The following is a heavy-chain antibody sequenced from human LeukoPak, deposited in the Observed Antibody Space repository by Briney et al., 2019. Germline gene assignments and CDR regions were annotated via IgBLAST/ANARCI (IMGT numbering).Heavy chain of an antibody. J-gene: IGHJ4*02. V-gene: IGHV1-2*02. D-gene: IGHD6-19*01. CDR2: ISPHSGDT. CDR3: ARESPEAGTVFDY. Sequence: ASVKVSCKASGYTFTGYYMHWVRQAPGQGLGWMGWISPHSGDTNYAQKFQGRVTMTRDTSISTAYMELSRLTSDDTAVFYCARESPEAGTVFDYWGQGTLVTVSS. CDR1: GYTFTGYY.